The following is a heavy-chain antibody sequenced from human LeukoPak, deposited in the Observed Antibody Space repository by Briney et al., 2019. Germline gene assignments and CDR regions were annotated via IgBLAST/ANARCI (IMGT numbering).Heavy chain of an antibody. D-gene: IGHD2-15*01. CDR2: ISGSGGST. CDR3: AKAVFSGGAFDI. V-gene: IGHV3-23*01. J-gene: IGHJ3*02. CDR1: GFTFISYA. Sequence: GGSLRLSCAASGFTFISYAMSWVRQAPGKGLEWVSAISGSGGSTYYADSVKGRFTISRDNSKNTLYLQMNSLRAEDTAVYYCAKAVFSGGAFDIWGQGTMVTVSS.